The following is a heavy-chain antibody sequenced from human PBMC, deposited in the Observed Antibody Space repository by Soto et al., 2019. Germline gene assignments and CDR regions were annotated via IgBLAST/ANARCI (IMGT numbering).Heavy chain of an antibody. Sequence: SETLSLTCSVSGGSMRNYYLNWILQAPWKGLEWIGSISYSGSTKYSPSLRSRVTISVDTSKIQFSLKLSSVTAADTALYYCARTVWQLHAFDIWGQGTVVTVSS. D-gene: IGHD1-7*01. CDR2: ISYSGST. CDR3: ARTVWQLHAFDI. J-gene: IGHJ3*02. V-gene: IGHV4-59*01. CDR1: GGSMRNYY.